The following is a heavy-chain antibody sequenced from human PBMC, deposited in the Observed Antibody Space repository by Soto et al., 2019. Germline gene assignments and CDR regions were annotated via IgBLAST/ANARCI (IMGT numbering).Heavy chain of an antibody. Sequence: QVQLVQSGAEVKKPGSSVKVSCKASGGTFSSYTISWVRQAPGQGLEWMGRIIPILGIANYAQKFQGRVTITADKSTSTAYMELSSLRSEDTAVYYCARGGTAPPRHFDIWGLGKMVTVSS. CDR1: GGTFSSYT. D-gene: IGHD1-1*01. J-gene: IGHJ3*02. V-gene: IGHV1-69*02. CDR3: ARGGTAPPRHFDI. CDR2: IIPILGIA.